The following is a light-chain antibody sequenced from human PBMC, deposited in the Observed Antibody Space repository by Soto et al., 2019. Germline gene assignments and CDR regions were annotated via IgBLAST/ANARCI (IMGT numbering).Light chain of an antibody. CDR2: GAS. J-gene: IGKJ1*01. V-gene: IGKV3-15*01. CDR1: QSVTTK. CDR3: QHYSTWLWT. Sequence: EIVMTQSPATLSVSPGERATLSCRASQSVTTKLAWYQQKPGQGPRLLIEGASTRDTGIPARFSGSGSGTEFTLTISSLQSEDFAVYYCQHYSTWLWTFGQGTKVEIK.